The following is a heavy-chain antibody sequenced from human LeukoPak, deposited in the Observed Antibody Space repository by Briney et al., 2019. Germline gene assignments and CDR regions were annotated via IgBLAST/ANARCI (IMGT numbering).Heavy chain of an antibody. CDR2: IKADGSEK. Sequence: GGSLRLSCAASGFTFSSYWMHWVRQAPGKGLEWVANIKADGSEKYYVDSVKGRFTISRDNAEKSAYLQMNSLRAEDTAVYYCVKAMDSWGQGTLVTVSS. V-gene: IGHV3-7*03. CDR1: GFTFSSYW. CDR3: VKAMDS. J-gene: IGHJ4*02.